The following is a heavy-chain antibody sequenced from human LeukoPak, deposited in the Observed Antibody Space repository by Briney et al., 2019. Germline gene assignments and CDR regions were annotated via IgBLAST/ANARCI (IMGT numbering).Heavy chain of an antibody. CDR2: INPNSGGT. CDR1: GYTFTGYY. CDR3: ARERSRRDFDY. V-gene: IGHV1-2*02. D-gene: IGHD1-26*01. Sequence: ASVKVSCKASGYTFTGYYMHWVRQAPGQGREWMGWINPNSGGTNYAQKFQGRVTMTRDTSISTAYMELSRLRSDDTAEYYCARERSRRDFDYWGQGTLVTVSS. J-gene: IGHJ4*02.